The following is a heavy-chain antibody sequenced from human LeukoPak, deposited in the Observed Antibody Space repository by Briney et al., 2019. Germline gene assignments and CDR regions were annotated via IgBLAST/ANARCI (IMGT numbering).Heavy chain of an antibody. CDR2: ISWNSGSI. V-gene: IGHV3-9*01. Sequence: PGGSLRLSCAASGFTFDDYAMHWVRQAPGKGLEWVSGISWNSGSIGYADSVKGRFTISRDNAKNTLYLQMNSLRAEDTAVYYCAKRSDYYDSSGYLEIDHWGQGTLVTVSS. CDR3: AKRSDYYDSSGYLEIDH. D-gene: IGHD3-22*01. CDR1: GFTFDDYA. J-gene: IGHJ4*02.